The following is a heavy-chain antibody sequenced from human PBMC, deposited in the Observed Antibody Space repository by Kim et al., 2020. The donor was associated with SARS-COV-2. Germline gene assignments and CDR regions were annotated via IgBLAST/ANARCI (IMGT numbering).Heavy chain of an antibody. CDR3: AHKPLPTGANDLAAAGTGWFDP. J-gene: IGHJ5*02. CDR2: IYWDDDK. CDR1: GFSLSTSGVG. V-gene: IGHV2-5*02. D-gene: IGHD6-13*01. Sequence: SGPTLVNPTQTLTLTCTFSGFSLSTSGVGVGWIRQPPGKALEWLALIYWDDDKRYSPSLKSRLTITKDTSKNQVVLTMTNMDPVDTATYYCAHKPLPTGANDLAAAGTGWFDPWGQGTLVTVSS.